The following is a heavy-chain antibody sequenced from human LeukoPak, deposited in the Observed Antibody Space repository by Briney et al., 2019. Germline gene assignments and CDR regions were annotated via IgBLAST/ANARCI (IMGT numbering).Heavy chain of an antibody. J-gene: IGHJ4*02. CDR3: ARDRDNLNYYVY. D-gene: IGHD1-20*01. CDR1: GGPISSSNDH. V-gene: IGHV4-39*07. Sequence: SETLSLTCSVSGGPISSSNDHWAWIRQPPGKGLEWIGSFYYSGSTYYNPSLNSRVTISVDTSKNQFSLKVNSVTAADTAVYYCARDRDNLNYYVYWGRGTLVTVSP. CDR2: FYYSGST.